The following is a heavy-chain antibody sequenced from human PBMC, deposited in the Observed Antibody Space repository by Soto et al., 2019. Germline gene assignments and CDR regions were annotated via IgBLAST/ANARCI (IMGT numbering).Heavy chain of an antibody. CDR2: IDWDDDK. CDR3: ARIITIGRHYYFDY. CDR1: GFSLSTSGMC. J-gene: IGHJ4*02. Sequence: SGPTLVNPTQTLTLTCTFSGFSLSTSGMCVSWIRQPPGKALEWLALIDWDDDKYYSTSLKTRLTISKDTSKNQVVLTVTNMDPVDTATYYCARIITIGRHYYFDYWGQGTLVTVSS. D-gene: IGHD3-3*01. V-gene: IGHV2-70*01.